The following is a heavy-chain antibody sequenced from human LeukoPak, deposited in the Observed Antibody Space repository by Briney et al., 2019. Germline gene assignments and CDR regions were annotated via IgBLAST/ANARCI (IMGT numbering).Heavy chain of an antibody. V-gene: IGHV1-8*01. CDR2: MNPNSGNT. J-gene: IGHJ4*02. CDR1: GYTFTSYD. D-gene: IGHD3-3*01. CDR3: ARGSVTIFGVVIMPLDY. Sequence: ASVKVSCKASGYTFTSYDINWVRQATGQGLEWMGWMNPNSGNTGYAQKFQGRVTMTRDTSISTAYMDLSSLRSEDTAVYYCARGSVTIFGVVIMPLDYWGQGTLVTVSS.